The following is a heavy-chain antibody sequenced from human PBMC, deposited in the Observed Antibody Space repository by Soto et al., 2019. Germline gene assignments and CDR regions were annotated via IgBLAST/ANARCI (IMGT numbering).Heavy chain of an antibody. Sequence: SGPTLVNPTQTLTLTCTFSGFSLSTSGVGVGWIRQPPGKALEWLALIYWDDDKRYSPSLKSRLTITKGTSKNQVVLTMTNMDPVDTATYYCAHTYSNYEFHWFDPWGRGTLVTVSS. CDR1: GFSLSTSGVG. CDR2: IYWDDDK. J-gene: IGHJ5*02. D-gene: IGHD4-4*01. V-gene: IGHV2-5*02. CDR3: AHTYSNYEFHWFDP.